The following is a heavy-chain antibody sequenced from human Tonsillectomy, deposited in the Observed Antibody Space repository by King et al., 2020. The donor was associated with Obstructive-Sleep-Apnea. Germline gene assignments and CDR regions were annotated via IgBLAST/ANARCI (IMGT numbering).Heavy chain of an antibody. CDR1: GFTFSSYI. D-gene: IGHD5-24*01. V-gene: IGHV3-48*04. J-gene: IGHJ4*02. CDR2: ISICGSDI. CDR3: ARDHNWAFDH. Sequence: VQLVESWGGLVQPGGSLRLSFAASGFTFSSYIMNWVRQAPGKGLEWVSYISICGSDIYYADSVKGRFTISRDNAKNSLYLQMNSLRPEDTAVFYCARDHNWAFDHWGQGTLVTVSS.